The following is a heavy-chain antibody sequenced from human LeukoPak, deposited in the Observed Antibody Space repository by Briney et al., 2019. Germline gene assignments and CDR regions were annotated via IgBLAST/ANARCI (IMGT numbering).Heavy chain of an antibody. CDR2: IYYSGST. D-gene: IGHD2-2*01. Sequence: SETLSLTCTVSGGSISSSSYYWGWIRQPPGKGLEWIGSIYYSGSTYYNPSLKSPVTISVDTSKIQFSLKLSSVTAADTAVYYCAGLDQLLFDYWGQGTLVTVSS. J-gene: IGHJ4*02. CDR3: AGLDQLLFDY. CDR1: GGSISSSSYY. V-gene: IGHV4-39*01.